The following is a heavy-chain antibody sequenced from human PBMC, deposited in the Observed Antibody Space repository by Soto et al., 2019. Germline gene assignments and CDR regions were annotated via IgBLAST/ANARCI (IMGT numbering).Heavy chain of an antibody. V-gene: IGHV4-59*01. D-gene: IGHD1-26*01. J-gene: IGHJ6*02. CDR3: ARASSGRFPRVYYYYGMDV. CDR1: GASINDYF. CDR2: IFYSGSP. Sequence: QVQLQESGPGLVKPSETLSLTCTVPGASINDYFWSWIRHPPGKGLEWIGYIFYSGSPNYNPSLKSRVTMSIDTSKNQFSLKLTSVTAADTAVYYCARASSGRFPRVYYYYGMDVWGQGTTVTVSS.